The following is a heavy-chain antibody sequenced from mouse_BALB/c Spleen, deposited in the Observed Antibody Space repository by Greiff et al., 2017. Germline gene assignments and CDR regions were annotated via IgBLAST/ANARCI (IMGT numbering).Heavy chain of an antibody. V-gene: IGHV5-6-2*01. D-gene: IGHD2-1*01. J-gene: IGHJ4*01. Sequence: EVHLVESGGGLVKLGGSLKLSCAASGFTFSSYYMSWVRQTPEKRLELVAAINSNGGSTYYPDTVKGRFTISRDNAKNTLYLQMSSLKSEDTALYYCARHIVYYGNSGAMDYWGQGTSVTVSS. CDR3: ARHIVYYGNSGAMDY. CDR2: INSNGGST. CDR1: GFTFSSYY.